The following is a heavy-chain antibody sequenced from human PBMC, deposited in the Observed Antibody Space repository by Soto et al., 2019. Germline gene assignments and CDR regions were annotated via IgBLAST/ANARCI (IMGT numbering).Heavy chain of an antibody. CDR3: AKTTVTTPRYYYYSGMDV. Sequence: QVQLQQWGAGLLKPSETLSLTCAVYGGSFSGYYWSWIRQPPGKGLEWIGEINHSGSTNYNPSLKRRVNISVDTSKNQFSLKLSSVTAADTAVYYCAKTTVTTPRYYYYSGMDVWGQGTTVTVSS. CDR2: INHSGST. V-gene: IGHV4-34*01. CDR1: GGSFSGYY. D-gene: IGHD4-17*01. J-gene: IGHJ6*02.